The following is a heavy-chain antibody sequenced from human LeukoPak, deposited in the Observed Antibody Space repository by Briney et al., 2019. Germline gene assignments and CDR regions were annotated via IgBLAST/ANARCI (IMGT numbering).Heavy chain of an antibody. D-gene: IGHD6-13*01. Sequence: SETLSLTCAVYGGSFSGYYWSWIRQPPGKGLEWIGEINHSGSTNYNPSLKSRVTISVDTSKNQFSLKLSSVTAADTAVYYCARWKAAAAARTYYFDYWGQGTLVTVSS. CDR3: ARWKAAAAARTYYFDY. CDR1: GGSFSGYY. V-gene: IGHV4-34*01. CDR2: INHSGST. J-gene: IGHJ4*02.